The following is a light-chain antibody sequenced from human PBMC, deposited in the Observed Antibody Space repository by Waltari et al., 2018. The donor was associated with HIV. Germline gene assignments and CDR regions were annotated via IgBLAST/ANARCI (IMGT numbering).Light chain of an antibody. Sequence: DVQMTQSPSSVSASVGDSVNITCRASQGIGRYLAWYQQRPGTAPKLLISSASTLESGVPSRFSGSGSGTDFTLTISSLQPEDFTTYYCQQGNSLPLTFGPGTKVDIK. CDR3: QQGNSLPLT. V-gene: IGKV1-12*01. J-gene: IGKJ3*01. CDR1: QGIGRY. CDR2: SAS.